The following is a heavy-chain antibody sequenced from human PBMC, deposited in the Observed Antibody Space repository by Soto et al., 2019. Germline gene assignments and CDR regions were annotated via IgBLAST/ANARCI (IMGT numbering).Heavy chain of an antibody. J-gene: IGHJ3*02. CDR3: ARDVSPGSSGFYFDAFDI. D-gene: IGHD6-25*01. CDR1: EFAFSSYW. CDR2: IRKDGSQR. V-gene: IGHV3-7*05. Sequence: EVQLVESGGGLVQPGGSLTLSCAASEFAFSSYWMTWVRQAPGKGLEWVANIRKDGSQRSYLDSVRGRFTISRDNSKNSLYLQMNSLRAEDTALYSCARDVSPGSSGFYFDAFDIWGQGTMVTVSS.